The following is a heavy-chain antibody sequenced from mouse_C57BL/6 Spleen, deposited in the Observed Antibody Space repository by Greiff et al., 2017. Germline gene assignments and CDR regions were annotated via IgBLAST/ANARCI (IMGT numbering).Heavy chain of an antibody. D-gene: IGHD2-1*01. CDR1: GYTFTSYW. CDR3: ERFAYGNSFGG. J-gene: IGHJ2*01. CDR2: IDPSDSET. Sequence: VQLQQPGAELVRPGSSVKLSCKASGYTFTSYWMHWVKQRPIQGLEWIGNIDPSDSETHYNQKFKDKATLTVDKSSSTAYMQLSSLTSEDSAVYSGERFAYGNSFGGWGQVTTLSVAS. V-gene: IGHV1-52*01.